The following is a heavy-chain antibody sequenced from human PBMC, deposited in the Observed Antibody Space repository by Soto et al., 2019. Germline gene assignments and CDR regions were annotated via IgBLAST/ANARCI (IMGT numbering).Heavy chain of an antibody. V-gene: IGHV1-18*01. J-gene: IGHJ4*02. CDR2: ISAYNGNT. Sequence: GASVKVSCKASGYTFTSFGISWVRRAPGQGLEWMGWISAYNGNTNYAQKLKGRVTMTTDTSTSTAYMELRSLRSDDTAVYSCARWVYVLVSGARHYYIDFWSQGILVNVVS. CDR1: GYTFTSFG. D-gene: IGHD2-2*01. CDR3: ARWVYVLVSGARHYYIDF.